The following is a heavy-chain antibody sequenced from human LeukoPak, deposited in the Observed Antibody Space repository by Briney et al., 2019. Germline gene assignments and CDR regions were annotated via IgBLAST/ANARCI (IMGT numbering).Heavy chain of an antibody. Sequence: SVKVSCKASGGTFSSYAISWVRQAPGQGLEWMGGIIPIFGTANYAQKFQGRVTITTDESTSTAYMELSSLRSEDTAVYYCAGITYSPTPGAFDIWGQGTMVTVSS. CDR2: IIPIFGTA. J-gene: IGHJ3*02. CDR3: AGITYSPTPGAFDI. CDR1: GGTFSSYA. D-gene: IGHD1-14*01. V-gene: IGHV1-69*05.